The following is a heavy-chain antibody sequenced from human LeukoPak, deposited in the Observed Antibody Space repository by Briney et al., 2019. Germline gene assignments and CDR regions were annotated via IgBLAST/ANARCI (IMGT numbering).Heavy chain of an antibody. CDR3: AKDFHSGPDY. CDR2: IWYDGSNK. J-gene: IGHJ4*02. Sequence: GGSLRLSCAASGFTFSSYGMHWVRQAPGKGLEWVAVIWYDGSNKYYADSVKGRFTTSRDNAMNTVYLQMSSLRVEDTAVYYCAKDFHSGPDYWGQGTLVTVSS. V-gene: IGHV3-33*03. CDR1: GFTFSSYG. D-gene: IGHD5-12*01.